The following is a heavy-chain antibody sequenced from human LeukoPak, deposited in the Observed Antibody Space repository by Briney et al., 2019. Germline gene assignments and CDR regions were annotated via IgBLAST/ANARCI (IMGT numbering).Heavy chain of an antibody. D-gene: IGHD5-18*01. CDR2: IIPIFGTA. J-gene: IGHJ4*02. CDR1: GGTFSSYA. CDR3: VRERGYSYGRYFDY. Sequence: ASVKVSRKASGGTFSSYAISWVRQAPGQGLEWMGGIIPIFGTANYAQKFQGRVTITTDESTSTAYMELSSLRSEDTAVYYCVRERGYSYGRYFDYWGQGTLVTVSS. V-gene: IGHV1-69*05.